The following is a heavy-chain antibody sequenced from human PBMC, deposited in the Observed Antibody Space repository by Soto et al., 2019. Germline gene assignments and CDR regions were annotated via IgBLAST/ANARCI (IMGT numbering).Heavy chain of an antibody. CDR1: GFTFSRYS. Sequence: XGSLRLSCAAAGFTFSRYSMNWVRQAPGKGLDWVSSISSTTNYIYYADSMKGRFTVSRDNAKNSVYLDMNSLSAEDTAVYYCARESEDLTSNFDYWGQGTLVTVSS. CDR3: ARESEDLTSNFDY. CDR2: ISSTTNYI. V-gene: IGHV3-21*01. J-gene: IGHJ4*02.